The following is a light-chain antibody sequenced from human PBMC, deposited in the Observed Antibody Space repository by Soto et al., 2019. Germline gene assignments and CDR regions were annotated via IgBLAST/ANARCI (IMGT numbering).Light chain of an antibody. CDR1: SSNIGTNY. CDR3: AAWDDSLRGPL. V-gene: IGLV1-47*01. J-gene: IGLJ7*01. Sequence: QSALTQPPSVSGTPGQRVAISCSTSSSNIGTNYVYWYQRLPGRAPKLLVYWNTQRASGVPDRFSGSRSGTSASLDISGLRSEDEGDYFCAAWDDSLRGPLFGGGTQLTVL. CDR2: WNT.